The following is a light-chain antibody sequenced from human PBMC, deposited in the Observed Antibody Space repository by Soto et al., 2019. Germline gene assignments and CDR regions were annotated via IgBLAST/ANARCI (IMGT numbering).Light chain of an antibody. CDR3: QQTYSPSVYT. CDR1: QNIFPY. Sequence: DIQMTQNPSSLSASVGERVSITCRASQNIFPYLNWYHQKSGKAPRLXXHATSLLRNGVPERFSATGSGTDFTLTISGLQPEDIGTYYCQQTYSPSVYTFGQGTKVDIK. V-gene: IGKV1-39*01. CDR2: ATS. J-gene: IGKJ2*01.